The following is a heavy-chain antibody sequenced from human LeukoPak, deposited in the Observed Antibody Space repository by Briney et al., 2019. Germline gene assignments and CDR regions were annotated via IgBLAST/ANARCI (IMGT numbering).Heavy chain of an antibody. V-gene: IGHV3-23*01. CDR1: GFTFRYA. D-gene: IGHD6-19*01. J-gene: IGHJ4*02. CDR2: ISGSGGST. Sequence: QSGGSLRLSCAASGFTFRYAMSWVRQAPGKGLEWVSGISGSGGSTYYADSVKGRFTISRDNSKNTLYLQMNSLRAEDTAVYYCAKVSGGSGWLYFFDYWGQGTLVTVSS. CDR3: AKVSGGSGWLYFFDY.